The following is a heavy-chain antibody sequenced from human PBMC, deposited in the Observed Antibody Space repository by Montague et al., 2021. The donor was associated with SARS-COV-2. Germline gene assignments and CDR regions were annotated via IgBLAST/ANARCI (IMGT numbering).Heavy chain of an antibody. V-gene: IGHV6-1*01. D-gene: IGHD3-10*01. Sequence: NDYAVSVKSRITINPDTSKNQFSLQLNSVTPEDTAVYYCARGLWFGELLYYYYYYGMDVWGQGTTVTVSS. CDR2: N. J-gene: IGHJ6*02. CDR3: ARGLWFGELLYYYYYYGMDV.